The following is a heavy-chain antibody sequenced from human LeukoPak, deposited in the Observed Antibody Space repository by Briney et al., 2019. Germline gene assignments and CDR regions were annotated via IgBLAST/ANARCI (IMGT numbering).Heavy chain of an antibody. V-gene: IGHV4-59*01. CDR1: GGSISSYY. D-gene: IGHD3-22*01. J-gene: IGHJ4*02. CDR3: ARDHYYNSSGYTFGY. CDR2: IYYSGST. Sequence: SETLSLTCTVSGGSISSYYWSWIRQPPGKGLEWIGYIYYSGSTNYNPSLMSRVTISVDTSKNQFSLKLTSVTAADTAVYYCARDHYYNSSGYTFGYWGQGTLVTVSS.